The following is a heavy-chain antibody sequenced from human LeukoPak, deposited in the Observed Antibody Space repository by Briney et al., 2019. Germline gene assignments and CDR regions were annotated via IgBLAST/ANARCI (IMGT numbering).Heavy chain of an antibody. Sequence: GGSLRLSCAASGFTFSNAWMSWVRQAPGKGLEWVGRIKSKTDGGTTDYAAPVKGRFTISRDDSKNTLYLQMNSLKTEDTAVYYCTTGVYQHELWFGELSPNDAFDIWGQGTMVTVSS. CDR2: IKSKTDGGTT. V-gene: IGHV3-15*01. CDR1: GFTFSNAW. CDR3: TTGVYQHELWFGELSPNDAFDI. D-gene: IGHD3-10*01. J-gene: IGHJ3*02.